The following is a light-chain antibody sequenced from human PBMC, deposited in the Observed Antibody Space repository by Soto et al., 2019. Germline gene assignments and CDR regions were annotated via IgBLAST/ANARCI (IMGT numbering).Light chain of an antibody. CDR3: QQYGSSPLYT. V-gene: IGKV3-20*01. CDR2: GAS. CDR1: QSVSSSY. J-gene: IGKJ2*01. Sequence: EIVLTQSPGTLSLSPGERATLSCRASQSVSSSYLAWYQQKPGQAPRLLIYGASSRANGIPDRFSGSGSGTEFTITISRREPEDFAVYYCQQYGSSPLYTFGQGTKLEIK.